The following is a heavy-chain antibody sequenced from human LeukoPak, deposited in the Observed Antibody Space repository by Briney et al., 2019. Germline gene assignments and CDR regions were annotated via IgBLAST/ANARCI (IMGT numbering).Heavy chain of an antibody. V-gene: IGHV4-39*07. CDR1: GGSISSSSYY. J-gene: IGHJ4*02. CDR2: IYYSGST. D-gene: IGHD6-19*01. CDR3: ARSTDDTPYVIAVAGEIDY. Sequence: SETLSLTCTVSGGSISSSSYYWGWIRQPPGKGLEWIGSIYYSGSTYYNPSLKSRVTISVDTSKNQFSLKLSSVTAADTAVYYCARSTDDTPYVIAVAGEIDYWGQGTLVTVSS.